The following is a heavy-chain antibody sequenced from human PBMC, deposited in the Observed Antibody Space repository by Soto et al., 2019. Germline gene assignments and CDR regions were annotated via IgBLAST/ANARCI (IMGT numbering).Heavy chain of an antibody. CDR3: ASAIAVAGTALAGDYYYYYGIEV. D-gene: IGHD6-19*01. CDR2: INPNSGGT. V-gene: IGHV1-2*02. Sequence: ASVKVSCKASGYTFTGYYMHWVRQAPGQGLEWMGWINPNSGGTNYAQKFQGRVTMTRDTSISTAYMELSRLRSDDTAVYYCASAIAVAGTALAGDYYYYYGIEVWGQGTTVTVSS. J-gene: IGHJ6*02. CDR1: GYTFTGYY.